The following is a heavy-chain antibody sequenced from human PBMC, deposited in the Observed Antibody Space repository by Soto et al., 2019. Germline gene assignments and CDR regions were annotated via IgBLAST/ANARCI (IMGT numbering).Heavy chain of an antibody. CDR2: ISSSGSTI. CDR1: GFTFSDYY. Sequence: GGSLRLSCAASGFTFSDYYMSWIRQAPGKGLEWVSYISSSGSTIYYADSVKGRFTISRDNAKNSLYLQMNSLRAEDTAVYYCASPLPQKLPLFYYYYYMDVWGKGTTVTVSS. J-gene: IGHJ6*03. V-gene: IGHV3-11*01. CDR3: ASPLPQKLPLFYYYYYMDV. D-gene: IGHD6-6*01.